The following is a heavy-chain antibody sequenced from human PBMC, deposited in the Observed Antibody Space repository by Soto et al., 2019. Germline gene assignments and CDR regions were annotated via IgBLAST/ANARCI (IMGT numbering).Heavy chain of an antibody. V-gene: IGHV1-3*01. D-gene: IGHD3-22*01. CDR2: INAGNGNT. Sequence: ASVKVSCKASGYTFTSYAMHWVREAPGQRLEWMGWINAGNGNTKYSQKFQGRVTITRDTSASTAYMELTSLRSEDTAVYYCARSSGYYYVDPWGPGTLVTVSS. CDR1: GYTFTSYA. CDR3: ARSSGYYYVDP. J-gene: IGHJ5*02.